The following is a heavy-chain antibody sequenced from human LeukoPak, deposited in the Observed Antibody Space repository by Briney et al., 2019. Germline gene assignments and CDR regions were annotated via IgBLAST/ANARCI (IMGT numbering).Heavy chain of an antibody. D-gene: IGHD6-19*01. CDR3: VKGKGIAVTSLDY. CDR1: GFTFSSYA. V-gene: IGHV3-64D*06. CDR2: ISSNGGST. J-gene: IGHJ4*02. Sequence: GGSLRLSCAASGFTFSSYAMSWVRQAPGKGLEYVSAISSNGGSTYYADSVKGRFTISRDNSKNTLYLQMGSLRAEDTAVYYCVKGKGIAVTSLDYWGQGTLVTVSS.